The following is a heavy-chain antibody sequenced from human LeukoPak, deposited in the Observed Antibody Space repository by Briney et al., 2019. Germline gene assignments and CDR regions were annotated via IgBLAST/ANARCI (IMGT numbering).Heavy chain of an antibody. CDR1: GYNFSNYW. V-gene: IGHV5-51*01. J-gene: IGHJ5*01. Sequence: GESLKISCTGSGYNFSNYWIGWVRQTPGKGLEWMGSICPGDSTTRYSPSFQGQVIISVDKSISTAYLQWSSLKASDTANYYCTRSRGDSWGQGSLVTLSS. CDR2: ICPGDSTT. CDR3: TRSRGDS.